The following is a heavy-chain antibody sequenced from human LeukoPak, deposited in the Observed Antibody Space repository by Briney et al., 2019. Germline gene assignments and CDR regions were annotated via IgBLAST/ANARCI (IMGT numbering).Heavy chain of an antibody. V-gene: IGHV3-74*01. CDR1: GFTFSSYW. Sequence: GGSLRLSCAASGFTFSSYWMHWVRQAPGKGGGWVSRINSDGSSTSYADSVKGRFTISRDNSKNTQYLQISSLRAEDTAVYYCAKHLLLLWFVELPNLFAPWGQGTLVTVSS. J-gene: IGHJ5*02. CDR2: INSDGSST. D-gene: IGHD3-10*01. CDR3: AKHLLLLWFVELPNLFAP.